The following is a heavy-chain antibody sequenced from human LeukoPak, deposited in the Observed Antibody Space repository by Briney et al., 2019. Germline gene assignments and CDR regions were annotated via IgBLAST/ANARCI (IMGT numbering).Heavy chain of an antibody. CDR2: ISWNSGSI. D-gene: IGHD6-13*01. CDR3: AKDGYRYSSSSYFDY. V-gene: IGHV3-9*03. Sequence: GGSLRLSCAASGFTFDDYAMHWVRQAPGKGLEWVSGISWNSGSIVYADSVKGRFTISRDNAKNSLYLQMNSLRAEDMALYYCAKDGYRYSSSSYFDYWGQGTLVAVSS. CDR1: GFTFDDYA. J-gene: IGHJ4*02.